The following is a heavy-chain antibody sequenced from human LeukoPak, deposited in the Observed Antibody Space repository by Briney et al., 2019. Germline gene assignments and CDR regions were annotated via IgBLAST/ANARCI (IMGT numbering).Heavy chain of an antibody. CDR2: TSWNIGSI. V-gene: IGHV3-9*01. J-gene: IGHJ5*02. D-gene: IGHD3-10*01. CDR3: ARAVTYFYGSVTYDWSDP. Sequence: GGSLSLSCAASGFTFDDYAMHCVPQAPGEGLEWVSGTSWNIGSIGYTHSVKGRFTISRDNPRNALSLKMNLWTVRDPPMYYFARAVTYFYGSVTYDWSDPWGQGTLVTVSS. CDR1: GFTFDDYA.